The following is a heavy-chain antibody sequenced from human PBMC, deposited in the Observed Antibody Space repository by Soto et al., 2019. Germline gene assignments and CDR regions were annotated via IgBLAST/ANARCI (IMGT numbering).Heavy chain of an antibody. CDR3: MRPYYSSSWFPFDR. CDR1: GFDFGDYY. CDR2: IDSGDGTT. V-gene: IGHV3-11*01. D-gene: IGHD6-13*01. J-gene: IGHJ4*02. Sequence: GGSLRLSCTGSGFDFGDYYMSWIRQAPGKGLEWVSYIDSGDGTTYYTDSVKGRFTISRDNAKKTVYLQMSSLRVEDTALYYCMRPYYSSSWFPFDRWGQGTLVTVS.